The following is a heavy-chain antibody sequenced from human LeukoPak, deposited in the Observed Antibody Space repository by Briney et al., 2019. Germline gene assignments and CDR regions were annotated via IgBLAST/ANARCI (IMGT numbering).Heavy chain of an antibody. D-gene: IGHD6-13*01. CDR3: ARDPPLTYSSSWLFDY. J-gene: IGHJ4*02. V-gene: IGHV3-30*19. CDR2: ISYDGSNK. Sequence: PGGSLRLSCAASGFTFSSYGMHWVRQAPGKGLEWVAVISYDGSNKYYADSVKGRFTISRDNSKNTLYLQMNSLRAEDTAVYYCARDPPLTYSSSWLFDYWGQGTLVTVSS. CDR1: GFTFSSYG.